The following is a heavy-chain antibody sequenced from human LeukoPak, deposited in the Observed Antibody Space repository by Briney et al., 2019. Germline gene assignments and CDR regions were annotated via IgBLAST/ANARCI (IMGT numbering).Heavy chain of an antibody. V-gene: IGHV4-61*02. CDR3: ARDRGGSSGWYGFDY. CDR2: IYTSGST. J-gene: IGHJ4*02. D-gene: IGHD6-19*01. CDR1: GGSISSGSYY. Sequence: SQTLPLTCTVSGGSISSGSYYWSWIRQPAGEGLEWIGRIYTSGSTNYNPSLKSRVTISVDTSKNQFSLKLSSVTAADTAVYYCARDRGGSSGWYGFDYWGQGTLVTVSS.